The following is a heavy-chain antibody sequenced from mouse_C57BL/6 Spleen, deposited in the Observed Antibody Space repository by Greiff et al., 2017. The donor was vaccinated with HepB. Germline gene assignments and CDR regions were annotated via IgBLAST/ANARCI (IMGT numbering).Heavy chain of an antibody. CDR3: ASGDYGSRYYFDY. CDR2: INPNNGDT. V-gene: IGHV1-26*01. CDR1: GYTFTDYY. D-gene: IGHD1-1*01. Sequence: EVQLQQSGPELVKPGASVKISCKASGYTFTDYYMNWVKQSHGKSLEWSGDINPNNGDTSYNQKFKGKATLTVDKSSSTAYMQLRSLTSEDSAVYYCASGDYGSRYYFDYWGQGTTLTVSS. J-gene: IGHJ2*01.